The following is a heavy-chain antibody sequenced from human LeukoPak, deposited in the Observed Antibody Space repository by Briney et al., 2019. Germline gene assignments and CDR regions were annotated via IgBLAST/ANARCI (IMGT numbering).Heavy chain of an antibody. D-gene: IGHD1-26*01. V-gene: IGHV1-2*02. J-gene: IGHJ4*02. CDR1: GYTFTVYY. CDR3: ARDGASGSYGNDY. Sequence: AASVTVSYTSSGYTFTVYYMHWVRPAPGQGREGMGWINPNSGGTNYAQKFQGRVTMTRDTAISTAYMELSRLRSDGTAVYYCARDGASGSYGNDYWGQGTLVTVSS. CDR2: INPNSGGT.